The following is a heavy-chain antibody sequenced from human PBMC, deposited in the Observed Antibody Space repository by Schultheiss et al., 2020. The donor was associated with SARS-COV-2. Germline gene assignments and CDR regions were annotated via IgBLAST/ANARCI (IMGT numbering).Heavy chain of an antibody. CDR3: AGEMATVLDDY. V-gene: IGHV3-48*03. Sequence: GGSLRLSCAASGFTFSSYEMNWVRQAPGKGLDWVSYISSSGSTIYYADSVKGRFTISRDNAKNSLYLQMNSLRAEDTAAYYCAGEMATVLDDYWGQGTLVTVSS. CDR1: GFTFSSYE. D-gene: IGHD5-24*01. CDR2: ISSSGSTI. J-gene: IGHJ4*02.